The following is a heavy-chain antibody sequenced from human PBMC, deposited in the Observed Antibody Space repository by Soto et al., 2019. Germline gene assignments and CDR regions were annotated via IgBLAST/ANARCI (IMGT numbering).Heavy chain of an antibody. Sequence: GGSLRLSCAASGFTFSSYSMNWVRQAPGKGLEWVSYISSSSSYIYYADSVKGRFTISRDNAKNSLYLQMNSLRAEDTAVYYCARDRKGRYCSGGSCYSFDAFDIWGQGTMVTVSS. D-gene: IGHD2-15*01. CDR2: ISSSSSYI. CDR1: GFTFSSYS. J-gene: IGHJ3*02. V-gene: IGHV3-21*05. CDR3: ARDRKGRYCSGGSCYSFDAFDI.